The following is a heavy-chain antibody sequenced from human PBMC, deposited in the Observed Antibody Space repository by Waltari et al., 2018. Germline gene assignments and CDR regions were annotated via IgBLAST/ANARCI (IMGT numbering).Heavy chain of an antibody. V-gene: IGHV4-38-2*02. CDR3: AGEKARYGFDV. J-gene: IGHJ6*02. Sequence: QLQESGPGLVKPSETLSLTCSVSGFSMTRSYWAWMGQPPGKGLEWIGSVFHTGSPSYNPSLKSRVTISVDSSKNQFTLRLTAVTAADTAVYYCAGEKARYGFDVWGQGTTVTVSS. CDR2: VFHTGSP. CDR1: GFSMTRSY.